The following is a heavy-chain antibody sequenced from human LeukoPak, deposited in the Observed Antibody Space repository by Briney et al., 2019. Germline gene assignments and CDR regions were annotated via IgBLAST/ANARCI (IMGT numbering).Heavy chain of an antibody. Sequence: SETLSLTCAVYGGSFSGYYWSWIRQPPGKGLEWIGYIYYSGSTNYNPSLKSRVTISVDTSKNQFSLKLSSVTAADTAVYYCTYSAWRTRQFEYFDLWGRGTLVTVSS. V-gene: IGHV4-59*01. J-gene: IGHJ2*01. D-gene: IGHD6-19*01. CDR1: GGSFSGYY. CDR2: IYYSGST. CDR3: TYSAWRTRQFEYFDL.